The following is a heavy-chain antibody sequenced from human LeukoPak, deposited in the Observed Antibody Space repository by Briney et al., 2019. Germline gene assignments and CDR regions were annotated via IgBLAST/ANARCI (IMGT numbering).Heavy chain of an antibody. CDR3: ARENDFWSENWFDP. V-gene: IGHV3-7*01. CDR1: GFTFSSYW. CDR2: IKQDGSEK. D-gene: IGHD3-3*01. Sequence: PGGSLRLSCAASGFTFSSYWMSWVRQASGKGLEWVANIKQDGSEKYCVDSVKGRFTISRDNAKNSLYLQMNSLRAEDTAVYYCARENDFWSENWFDPWGQGTLVTVSS. J-gene: IGHJ5*02.